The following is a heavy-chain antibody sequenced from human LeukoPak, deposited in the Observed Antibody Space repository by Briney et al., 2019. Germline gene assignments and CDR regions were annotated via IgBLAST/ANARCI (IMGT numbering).Heavy chain of an antibody. CDR1: GFTFRNYW. CDR3: ARFIHRSGRYEYFQH. J-gene: IGHJ1*01. V-gene: IGHV3-7*01. CDR2: IKEDGSEK. D-gene: IGHD6-19*01. Sequence: GGSLRLSCAASGFTFRNYWMSWIRQAPGKGLEWVANIKEDGSEKYHVDSVTGRFTISRDNANKSLHLQMNTLRVGDTAVYYCARFIHRSGRYEYFQHWGQGTLVTVSS.